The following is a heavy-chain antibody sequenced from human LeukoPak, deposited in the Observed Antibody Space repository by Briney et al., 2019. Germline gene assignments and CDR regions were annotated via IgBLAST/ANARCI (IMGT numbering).Heavy chain of an antibody. V-gene: IGHV3-30-3*01. J-gene: IGHJ3*01. Sequence: GGSLRLSCAASGFTFRTYAMYWVRQAPGKGLEWVAVVSYDGNIQDYTDSVKGRFFISRDDSKTTMYLQMNSLRVDDTALYFCARGPDPVVRGPRRAFDLWGQGTMVTVSS. D-gene: IGHD3-10*01. CDR3: ARGPDPVVRGPRRAFDL. CDR1: GFTFRTYA. CDR2: VSYDGNIQ.